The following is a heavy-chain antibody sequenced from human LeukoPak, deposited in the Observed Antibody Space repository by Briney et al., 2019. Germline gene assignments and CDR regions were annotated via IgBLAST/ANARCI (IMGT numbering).Heavy chain of an antibody. J-gene: IGHJ5*02. D-gene: IGHD3/OR15-3a*01. Sequence: SVKVSCKASGFTLTSSAMQWVRQARGQRLEWIGWIVLGSGNTKYAQKFQERVIITRDMSTSTAYMELSSLRSEDTAVYYCAADRFDFWNGYYKGFDPWGQGTLVTVSS. CDR1: GFTLTSSA. CDR2: IVLGSGNT. V-gene: IGHV1-58*02. CDR3: AADRFDFWNGYYKGFDP.